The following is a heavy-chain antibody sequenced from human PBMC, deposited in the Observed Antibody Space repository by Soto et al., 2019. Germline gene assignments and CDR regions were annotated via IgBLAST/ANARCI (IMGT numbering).Heavy chain of an antibody. Sequence: QVQLVQSGAEVKKPGSSVKVSCKASGGTFSSYAISWVRQAPGQGLEWMGGIIPIFGTANYAQKFQGRVTITADESTSTAYMELSSLRSEGTAVYYCARESGELELPYYYYGMDVWGQGTTVTVSS. CDR2: IIPIFGTA. V-gene: IGHV1-69*01. J-gene: IGHJ6*02. D-gene: IGHD1-7*01. CDR1: GGTFSSYA. CDR3: ARESGELELPYYYYGMDV.